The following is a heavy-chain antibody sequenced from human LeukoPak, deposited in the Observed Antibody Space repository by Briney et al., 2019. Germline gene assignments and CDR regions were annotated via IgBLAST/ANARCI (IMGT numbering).Heavy chain of an antibody. V-gene: IGHV1-58*02. CDR3: AADVVSGYYYFDY. CDR2: IVVGSGNT. D-gene: IGHD3-3*01. CDR1: GFTFTSSA. J-gene: IGHJ4*02. Sequence: SVKVSCKASGFTFTSSAMQWVRQARGQRLEWIGWIVVGSGNTNYAQKFQERVTITRDMSTSTAYMELSSLRSEDTAVYYCAADVVSGYYYFDYWGQGTLVTVSP.